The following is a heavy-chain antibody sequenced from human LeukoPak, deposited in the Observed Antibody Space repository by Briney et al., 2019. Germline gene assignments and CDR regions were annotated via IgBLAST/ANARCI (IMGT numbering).Heavy chain of an antibody. J-gene: IGHJ3*02. V-gene: IGHV5-51*01. Sequence: GESLKISCKGSGFSFTSYWIAWVRQMPGKGLECMGIIYPTDSETRYSPPFQDQVTISADKSISAAYLQWNSLKASDTALYYCASAIVEVPAADHAFDIWGRGTMVIVSS. CDR2: IYPTDSET. CDR1: GFSFTSYW. D-gene: IGHD2-2*01. CDR3: ASAIVEVPAADHAFDI.